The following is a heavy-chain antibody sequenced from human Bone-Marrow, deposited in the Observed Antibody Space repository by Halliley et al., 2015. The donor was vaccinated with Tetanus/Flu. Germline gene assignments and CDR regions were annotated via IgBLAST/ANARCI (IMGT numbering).Heavy chain of an antibody. D-gene: IGHD6-6*01. CDR3: VRGSSSKGGFDY. J-gene: IGHJ4*02. Sequence: EWVAVIWYDGSNKYYADSVKGRFTISRDNSKNTLYLQMNSLRAEDTAVYYCVRGSSSKGGFDYWGQGTLVTVSS. V-gene: IGHV3-33*01. CDR2: IWYDGSNK.